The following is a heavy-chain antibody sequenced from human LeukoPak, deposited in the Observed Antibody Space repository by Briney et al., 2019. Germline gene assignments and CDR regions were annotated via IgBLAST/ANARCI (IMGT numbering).Heavy chain of an antibody. J-gene: IGHJ4*02. CDR3: ARDLAYYDSSGYESRMGY. D-gene: IGHD3-22*01. Sequence: GGSLRLSCAASGFTFSSNWMSWVRQAPGKGLEWVANIKQDGSEKYYVDSVKGRFTISRDNSKNTLYLQMNSLRAEDTAVYYCARDLAYYDSSGYESRMGYWGQGTLVTVSS. CDR2: IKQDGSEK. V-gene: IGHV3-7*01. CDR1: GFTFSSNW.